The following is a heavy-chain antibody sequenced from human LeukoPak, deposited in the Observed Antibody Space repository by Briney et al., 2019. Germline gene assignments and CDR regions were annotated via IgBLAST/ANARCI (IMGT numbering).Heavy chain of an antibody. V-gene: IGHV4-38-2*02. Sequence: PSETLSLTCTVSGYSISSGYYWGWIRQPPGKGLEWIGSIYHTGSIYHNPSLKSRVTISVDTSKNQFSLKLGSVTAADTAVYYCARERITIFGVVKRHTNYFDYWGQGTLVTVSS. CDR3: ARERITIFGVVKRHTNYFDY. J-gene: IGHJ4*02. CDR2: IYHTGSI. CDR1: GYSISSGYY. D-gene: IGHD3-3*01.